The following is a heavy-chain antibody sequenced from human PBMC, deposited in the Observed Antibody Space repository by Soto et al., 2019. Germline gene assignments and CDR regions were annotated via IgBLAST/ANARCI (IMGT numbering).Heavy chain of an antibody. CDR3: ARAPPYYYDSSGPHNWFDP. J-gene: IGHJ5*02. V-gene: IGHV4-59*01. CDR1: GGSISIYY. CDR2: IYYSGST. Sequence: PSETLSLTCTVSGGSISIYYWSWIRQPPGKGLEWIGYIYYSGSTNYNPSLKSRVTISVDTSKNQFSLKLSSVTAADTAVYYCARAPPYYYDSSGPHNWFDPWGQGTLVTVSS. D-gene: IGHD3-22*01.